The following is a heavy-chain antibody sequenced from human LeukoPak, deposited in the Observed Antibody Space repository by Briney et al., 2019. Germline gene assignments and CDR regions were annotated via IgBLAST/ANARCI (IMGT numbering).Heavy chain of an antibody. CDR1: GYTFTGYY. D-gene: IGHD6-19*01. J-gene: IGHJ3*02. V-gene: IGHV1-2*02. CDR2: INPNSGGT. Sequence: ASVKVSCKASGYTFTGYYMHWVRQAPGQGLEWMGWINPNSGGTNYAQKFQGRVTMTRDTSISTAYMELSRLRSDDTAVYYCARVKQWLVLGAFDIWGQRAMVTVAS. CDR3: ARVKQWLVLGAFDI.